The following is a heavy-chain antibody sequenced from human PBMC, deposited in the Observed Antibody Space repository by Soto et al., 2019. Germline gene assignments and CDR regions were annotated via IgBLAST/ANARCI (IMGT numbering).Heavy chain of an antibody. J-gene: IGHJ4*02. CDR3: ARALWSGIHYYFDY. Sequence: SETLSLTCTVSGGSISSYYWSWIRQPAGKGLEWIGRIYYSGSTNYNPSLKSRVTISVDTSKNQFSLKLSSVTAADTAVYYCARALWSGIHYYFDYWGQGTLVTVSS. CDR2: IYYSGST. CDR1: GGSISSYY. D-gene: IGHD6-13*01. V-gene: IGHV4-4*07.